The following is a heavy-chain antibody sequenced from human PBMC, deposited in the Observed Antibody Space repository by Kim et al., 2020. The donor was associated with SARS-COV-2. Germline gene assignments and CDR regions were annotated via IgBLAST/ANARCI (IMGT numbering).Heavy chain of an antibody. Sequence: ADSVKGRFTISRDNSKNTLYLQMNSLRAEDTAVYYCAKVVRGVTGRLDYWGQGTLVTVSS. D-gene: IGHD3-10*01. V-gene: IGHV3-23*01. J-gene: IGHJ4*02. CDR3: AKVVRGVTGRLDY.